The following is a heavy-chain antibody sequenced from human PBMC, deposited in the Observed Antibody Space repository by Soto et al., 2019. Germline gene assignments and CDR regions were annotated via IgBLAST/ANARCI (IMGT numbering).Heavy chain of an antibody. CDR1: GYTFSSYG. J-gene: IGHJ4*02. CDR2: ISGYSGHT. CDR3: AREWDNKSEHSSGWYDDF. V-gene: IGHV1-18*01. Sequence: ASVKVSCKASGYTFSSYGISWVRQAPGQGLEWMGWISGYSGHTYYAQKIQGRVNMTTDKSTNTVYMELSSLRSDDTAVYFCAREWDNKSEHSSGWYDDFWGQGTLVTVSS. D-gene: IGHD6-19*01.